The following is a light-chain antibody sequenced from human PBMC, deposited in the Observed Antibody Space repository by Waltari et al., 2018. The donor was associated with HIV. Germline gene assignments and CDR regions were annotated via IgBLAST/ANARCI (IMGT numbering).Light chain of an antibody. J-gene: IGLJ3*02. CDR1: RPTIGANSD. CDR3: HSYDSSLSGWV. V-gene: IGLV1-40*01. Sequence: QSVLTQPPSVSGAPGPRVTISCTGSRPTIGANSDVHWYQQLPGRAPQLLIYSNTARPAGVPDRFSGSKSGTSASLAITGLQAEDEGDYYCHSYDSSLSGWVFGGGTKLTVL. CDR2: SNT.